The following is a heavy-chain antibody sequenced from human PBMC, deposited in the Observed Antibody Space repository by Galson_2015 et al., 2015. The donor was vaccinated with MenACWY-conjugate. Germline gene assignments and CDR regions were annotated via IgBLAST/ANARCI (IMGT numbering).Heavy chain of an antibody. J-gene: IGHJ5*02. Sequence: ETLSLTCTVSGGSISSSSYYWGWIRQPPGKGLEWIGSIYYSGSTYYNPSLKSRVTISVDTSKNQFSLKLSSVTAADTAVYYCARLEENWFDPWGQGTLVTVSS. CDR2: IYYSGST. CDR3: ARLEENWFDP. CDR1: GGSISSSSYY. V-gene: IGHV4-39*01.